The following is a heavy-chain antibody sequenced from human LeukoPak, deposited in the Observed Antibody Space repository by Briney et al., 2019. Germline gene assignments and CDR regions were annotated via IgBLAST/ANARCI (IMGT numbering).Heavy chain of an antibody. Sequence: SETLSLTCTVSGGSISSYYWSWIRQPPGKGLEWIGYIYYSGSTDSNPSLKSRVTISVDTSKNQISLKLSSVTAADTAVYYCARTHCRGGSCHFDYWGQGTLVTVSS. D-gene: IGHD2-15*01. CDR3: ARTHCRGGSCHFDY. CDR1: GGSISSYY. J-gene: IGHJ4*02. V-gene: IGHV4-59*08. CDR2: IYYSGST.